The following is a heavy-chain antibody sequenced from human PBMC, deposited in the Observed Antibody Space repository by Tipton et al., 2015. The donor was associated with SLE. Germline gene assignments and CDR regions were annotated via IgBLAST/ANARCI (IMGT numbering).Heavy chain of an antibody. CDR3: ARETEDTGWIHSRDYIYYYYCVDV. Sequence: TLSLTCTVSLYSIGSGFYWDWVRQAPGKGLEWVATMHHNGSTYYNPSLRSRVAVSMDTSRNQFSLRLKSVTAADTAVYYCARETEDTGWIHSRDYIYYYYCVDVWGQGTTVTVSS. CDR2: MHHNGST. D-gene: IGHD6-19*01. V-gene: IGHV4-38-2*02. CDR1: LYSIGSGFY. J-gene: IGHJ6*02.